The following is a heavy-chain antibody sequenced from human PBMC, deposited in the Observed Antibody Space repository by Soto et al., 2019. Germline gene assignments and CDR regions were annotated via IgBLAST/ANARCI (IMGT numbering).Heavy chain of an antibody. CDR1: GFTFSSYS. CDR2: ISSSSSYI. J-gene: IGHJ3*02. D-gene: IGHD3-22*01. V-gene: IGHV3-21*01. CDR3: ARRGYYYDSSATMAFDI. Sequence: EVQLVESGGGLVKPGGSLRLSCAASGFTFSSYSMNWVRQAPGKGLEWVSSISSSSSYIYYADSVKGRFTISRDNAKNSLYLQMNSLRAEDTAVYYCARRGYYYDSSATMAFDIWGQGTMVTVSS.